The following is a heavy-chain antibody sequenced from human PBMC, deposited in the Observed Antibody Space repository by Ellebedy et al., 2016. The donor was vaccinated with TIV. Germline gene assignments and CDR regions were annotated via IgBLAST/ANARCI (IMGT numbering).Heavy chain of an antibody. CDR3: ARSGFGESYDYYHHGMDV. J-gene: IGHJ6*02. CDR2: VFYTGRT. V-gene: IGHV4-59*01. CDR1: GGSISRYY. Sequence: SETLSLTXTVTGGSISRYYWTWIRQSPGKGLEWIGYVFYTGRTSYNPSLRSRVSMSVDTSMNRISLRLSSVTAADTAVYYCARSGFGESYDYYHHGMDVWGQGTTVTVSS. D-gene: IGHD3-10*01.